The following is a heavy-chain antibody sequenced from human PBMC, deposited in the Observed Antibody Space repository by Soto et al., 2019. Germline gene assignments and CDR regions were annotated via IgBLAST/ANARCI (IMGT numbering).Heavy chain of an antibody. D-gene: IGHD3-16*01. V-gene: IGHV3-23*01. CDR3: AKYDARGGFDS. J-gene: IGHJ4*02. CDR1: GFSFENYA. Sequence: GGSLRLSCAASGFSFENYAMSWVRQAPGKGLEWVSGIIDSGRNTYYADSVKGRFTISRDNSQSMLYLQLKSLRVEDTTIYYCAKYDARGGFDSWGQGTLVTVSS. CDR2: IIDSGRNT.